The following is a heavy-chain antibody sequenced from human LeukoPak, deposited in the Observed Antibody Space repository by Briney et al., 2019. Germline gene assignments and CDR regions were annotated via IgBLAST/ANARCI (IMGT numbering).Heavy chain of an antibody. J-gene: IGHJ4*02. D-gene: IGHD6-25*01. CDR2: ITNYGGNT. CDR3: ATDDLSGYNLYY. V-gene: IGHV3-23*01. Sequence: GGSLRLSCAASGFTFSTHGMAWVGQAPGKGREGVSAITNYGGNTINAASVRGRFTISRDNSKKTLYVEVDSLRGGETAVYYLATDDLSGYNLYYWGQGTLVTVSS. CDR1: GFTFSTHG.